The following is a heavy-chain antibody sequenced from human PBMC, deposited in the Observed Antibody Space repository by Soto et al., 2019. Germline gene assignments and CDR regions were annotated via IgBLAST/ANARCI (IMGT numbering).Heavy chain of an antibody. D-gene: IGHD6-19*01. CDR3: ASGLYSSGWYYFDY. J-gene: IGHJ4*02. V-gene: IGHV1-18*01. CDR2: ISAYNGNT. CDR1: GYTFINYG. Sequence: VASVKVSCKASGYTFINYGISWVRQAPGQGLEWMGWISAYNGNTNYAQKLQGRVTMTTDTSTSTAYMELRSLTSDDTAVYYCASGLYSSGWYYFDYWGQGTRVTVSS.